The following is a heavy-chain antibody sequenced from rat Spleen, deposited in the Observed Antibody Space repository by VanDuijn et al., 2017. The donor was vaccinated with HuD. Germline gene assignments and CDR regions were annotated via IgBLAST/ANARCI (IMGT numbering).Heavy chain of an antibody. CDR1: GFTFSNYY. D-gene: IGHD1-10*01. CDR3: ARQATAYVMDA. Sequence: EVQLVESGGDLVQPGRSLKLSCAASGFTFSNYYMAWVRQAPTKGLEWVASISYDGDYTYYRDSVKGRFTISRDNAKSTLYLQMDSLRSEDTATYYCARQATAYVMDAWGQGVTVTVTS. J-gene: IGHJ4*01. CDR2: ISYDGDYT. V-gene: IGHV5-29*01.